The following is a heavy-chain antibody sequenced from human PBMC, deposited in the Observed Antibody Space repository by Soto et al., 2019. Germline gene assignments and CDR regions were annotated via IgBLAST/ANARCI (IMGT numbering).Heavy chain of an antibody. CDR3: AKRMMSGSFYAAFDY. D-gene: IGHD1-26*01. Sequence: PGGSLRLSCAASGFTFSTYAMSWVRQAPGKGLEWVSAITGSGGNTYYADSVKGRFTISRDNSKNTLYLQMNSLRVEDTAIYYCAKRMMSGSFYAAFDYWGQGTLVTVSS. J-gene: IGHJ4*02. CDR2: ITGSGGNT. V-gene: IGHV3-23*01. CDR1: GFTFSTYA.